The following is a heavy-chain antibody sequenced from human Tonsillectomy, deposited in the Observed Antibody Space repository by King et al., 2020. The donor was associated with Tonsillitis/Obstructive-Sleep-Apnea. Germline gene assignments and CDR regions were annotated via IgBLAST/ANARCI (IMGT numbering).Heavy chain of an antibody. D-gene: IGHD3-3*01. CDR1: GYNFTSYA. CDR3: ARVGLRFLEGAGFDP. Sequence: QLVQSGAEVKKPGASVKVSCKASGYNFTSYAMHWVRQAPGQRLEWMGWINAGNGNTKYSQKFQGRVTITRDTSASTAYMELSSLRSEDTAVYYCARVGLRFLEGAGFDPWGQGTLVTVSS. V-gene: IGHV1-3*01. J-gene: IGHJ5*02. CDR2: INAGNGNT.